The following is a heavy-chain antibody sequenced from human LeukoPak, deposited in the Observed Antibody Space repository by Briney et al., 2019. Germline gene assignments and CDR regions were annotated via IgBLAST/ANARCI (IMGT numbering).Heavy chain of an antibody. J-gene: IGHJ5*02. CDR3: ASGLDGSGLGWFDP. V-gene: IGHV3-21*01. CDR1: GFTFSSYS. CDR2: ISSSSSYI. D-gene: IGHD3-10*01. Sequence: PGGSLRLSCAASGFTFSSYSMNWVRQAPGKGLEWVSSISSSSSYIYYADSVKGRFTISRDNAMNLLYLQMNSLRAEDTAVYYCASGLDGSGLGWFDPWGQGTLVTVSS.